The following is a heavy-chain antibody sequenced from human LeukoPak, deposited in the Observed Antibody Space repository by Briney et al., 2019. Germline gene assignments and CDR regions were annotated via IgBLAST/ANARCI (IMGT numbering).Heavy chain of an antibody. D-gene: IGHD3-10*01. V-gene: IGHV4-34*01. CDR2: IIHGGTT. CDR3: ARGVRGLEGRPKRESWLDP. J-gene: IGHJ5*02. Sequence: SETLSLTCTVYGGSFNDYYWNWIRQPPGKGLEWIGEIIHGGTTNYNPSLKSRVTISVDTSKNQFSLDLTPVTAADTAVYYCARGVRGLEGRPKRESWLDPWGQGALVTVSS. CDR1: GGSFNDYY.